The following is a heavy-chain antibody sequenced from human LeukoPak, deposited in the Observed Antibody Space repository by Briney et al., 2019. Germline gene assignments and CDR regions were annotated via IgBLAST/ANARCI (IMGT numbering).Heavy chain of an antibody. V-gene: IGHV3-48*04. CDR2: SSTVTGNI. CDR3: ATTGNFYDMDV. D-gene: IGHD1-1*01. J-gene: IGHJ6*03. CDR1: GFAFFSTS. Sequence: TGGSLRLSCAASGFAFFSTSIRWVRQAPGKGLEWLSYSSTVTGNIYYADSVKGRFTISRDNAKSSLNLQMSSLRAEDTAVYFCATTGNFYDMDVWGKGTTVTVSS.